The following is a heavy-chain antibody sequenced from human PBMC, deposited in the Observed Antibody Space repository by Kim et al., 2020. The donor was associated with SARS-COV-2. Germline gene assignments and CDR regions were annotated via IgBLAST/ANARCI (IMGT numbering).Heavy chain of an antibody. V-gene: IGHV3-23*01. CDR3: AKGGSSASGYYSDY. CDR1: GFTFSNYA. D-gene: IGHD3-22*01. J-gene: IGHJ4*02. CDR2: VSASGGST. Sequence: GGSLRLSCAASGFTFSNYAMYWVRQAPGKGLEWVSAVSASGGSTYYADSVKGRFTISRDNSKNTLYLQMNSLRAEDTAVYYCAKGGSSASGYYSDYWGQGTLVTVSS.